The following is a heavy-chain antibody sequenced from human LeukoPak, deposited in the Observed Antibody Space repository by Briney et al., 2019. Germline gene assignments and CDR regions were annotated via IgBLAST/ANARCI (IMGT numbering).Heavy chain of an antibody. V-gene: IGHV3-30*02. CDR1: GFTFSSYG. J-gene: IGHJ4*02. CDR2: IRYDGSNK. CDR3: AKGHRPDYYDSSGSQNFDY. D-gene: IGHD3-22*01. Sequence: GGSLKLSCAASGFTFSSYGTHWVRQAPGKGLEWVAFIRYDGSNKYYADSVKGRFTISRDNSKNTLYLQMNSLRAEDTAVYYCAKGHRPDYYDSSGSQNFDYWGQGTLVTVSS.